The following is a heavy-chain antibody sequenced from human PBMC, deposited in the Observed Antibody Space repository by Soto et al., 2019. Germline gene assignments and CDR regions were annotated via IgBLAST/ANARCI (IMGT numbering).Heavy chain of an antibody. CDR3: ARLNYYDSSGYNDY. D-gene: IGHD3-22*01. J-gene: IGHJ4*02. V-gene: IGHV5-51*01. CDR1: GYSFTSYR. Sequence: PGESLKISCKGSGYSFTSYRIGWVRQMPGKGLEWTGIIYPGDSDTRYSPSFQGQVTISADKSISTAYLQWSSLKASDTAMYYCARLNYYDSSGYNDYWGQGTLVTVSS. CDR2: IYPGDSDT.